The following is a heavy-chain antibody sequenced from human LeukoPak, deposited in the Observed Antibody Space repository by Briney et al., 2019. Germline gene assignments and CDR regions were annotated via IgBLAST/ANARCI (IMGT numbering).Heavy chain of an antibody. J-gene: IGHJ3*02. D-gene: IGHD3-3*01. V-gene: IGHV4-59*01. CDR3: ARAIRYDFWSGSRGDAFDI. CDR1: GGSISSYY. Sequence: SETLSLTCTVSGGSISSYYWGWIRQPPGKGLEWIGYIYYSGSTNYNPSLKSRVTISVDTSKNQFSLKLSSVTAADTAVYYCARAIRYDFWSGSRGDAFDIWGQGTMVTVSS. CDR2: IYYSGST.